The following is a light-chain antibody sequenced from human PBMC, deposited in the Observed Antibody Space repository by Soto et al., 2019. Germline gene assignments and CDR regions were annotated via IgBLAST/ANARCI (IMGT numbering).Light chain of an antibody. J-gene: IGKJ1*01. V-gene: IGKV1-5*01. CDR3: KQYNSYSQT. CDR1: QSISSW. Sequence: DIQMTQSPSTLSGSVGDRVTITCRASQSISSWLAWYQQKPGKAPKLLIYDAYSLESGVQSRFSGSGSGTEFTLTIRSLQPDDFATYYCKQYNSYSQTFGQGTKVDIK. CDR2: DAY.